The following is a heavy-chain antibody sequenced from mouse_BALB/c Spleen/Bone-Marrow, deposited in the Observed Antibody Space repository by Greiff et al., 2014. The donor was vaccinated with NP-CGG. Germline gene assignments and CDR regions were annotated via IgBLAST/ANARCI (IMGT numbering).Heavy chain of an antibody. CDR3: SRGRRDALDY. Sequence: QVQLQQSGAELVKPEASVKLSCKASGYTFTSYYMYWVKQRPGQGLEWFGEINPSNGGTNFNEKFKNKATLTVDKSSSTAYMQLSSLTSEDSAVYYCSRGRRDALDYWGQGTSVTVSS. CDR2: INPSNGGT. V-gene: IGHV1S81*02. J-gene: IGHJ4*01. CDR1: GYTFTSYY.